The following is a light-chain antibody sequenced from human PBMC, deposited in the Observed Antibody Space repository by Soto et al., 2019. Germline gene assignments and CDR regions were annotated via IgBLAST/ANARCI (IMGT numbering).Light chain of an antibody. Sequence: EIVLTQSPATLSLSPGERATLSCRASQSVSIYLAWYQQKPGQAPRLLIYGASTRATGIPARFSGSGSGTDFTLTISSLEAEDFAVYYCQQRSNWPPLYTFGQGTRLEIK. CDR2: GAS. CDR3: QQRSNWPPLYT. J-gene: IGKJ2*01. V-gene: IGKV3-11*01. CDR1: QSVSIY.